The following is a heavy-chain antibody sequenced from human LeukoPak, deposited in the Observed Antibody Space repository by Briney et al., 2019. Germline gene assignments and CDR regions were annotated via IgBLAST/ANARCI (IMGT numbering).Heavy chain of an antibody. Sequence: SVKVSCKASGGTFSSYAISWMRQAPGQGLEWMGGIIPIFGTANYAQKFQGRVTITTDESTSTAYMELSSLRSEDTAVYYCARGEGPAATLRYFDYWGQGTLVTVSS. D-gene: IGHD2-15*01. CDR3: ARGEGPAATLRYFDY. J-gene: IGHJ4*02. V-gene: IGHV1-69*05. CDR1: GGTFSSYA. CDR2: IIPIFGTA.